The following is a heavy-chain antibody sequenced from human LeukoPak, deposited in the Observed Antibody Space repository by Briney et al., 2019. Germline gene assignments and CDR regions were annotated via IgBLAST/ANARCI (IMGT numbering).Heavy chain of an antibody. CDR3: AGHYYDSSGYYLSDAFDI. J-gene: IGHJ3*02. Sequence: WGSLRLSCAASGFTFSSYAMSWVRQAPGKGLEWVSAISGSGGSTYYADSVKGRFTISRDNSKNTLYLQMNSLRAEDTAVYYCAGHYYDSSGYYLSDAFDIWGQGTMVTVSS. D-gene: IGHD3-22*01. CDR1: GFTFSSYA. V-gene: IGHV3-23*01. CDR2: ISGSGGST.